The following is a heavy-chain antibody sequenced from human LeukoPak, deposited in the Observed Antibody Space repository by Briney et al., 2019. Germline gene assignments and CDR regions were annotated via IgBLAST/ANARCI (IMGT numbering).Heavy chain of an antibody. CDR2: IKYDGDEE. Sequence: GGSLRLSCAASGFTFSDYWMSWMRQAPGKGLEWVTNIKYDGDEEYYVDSVKGRFTISRDNAKNSLYLQLNSLRVEDTAVYYCKSGGAAPGSFDNWGQGTLVTVSP. CDR1: GFTFSDYW. CDR3: KSGGAAPGSFDN. J-gene: IGHJ4*02. V-gene: IGHV3-7*01. D-gene: IGHD6-13*01.